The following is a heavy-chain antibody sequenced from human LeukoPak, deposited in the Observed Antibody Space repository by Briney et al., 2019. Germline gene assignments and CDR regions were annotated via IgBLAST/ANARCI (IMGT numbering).Heavy chain of an antibody. CDR2: INPNSGGT. CDR3: AKEYYDFWSGYYSGGGLDY. J-gene: IGHJ4*02. V-gene: IGHV1-2*04. D-gene: IGHD3-3*01. CDR1: GYTFTGYY. Sequence: ASVKVSCKASGYTFTGYYMHWVRQAPGQGLEWMGWINPNSGGTNYAQKFQGWVTMTRDTSISTAYMELSRLRSDDTAVYYCAKEYYDFWSGYYSGGGLDYWGQGTLVTVSS.